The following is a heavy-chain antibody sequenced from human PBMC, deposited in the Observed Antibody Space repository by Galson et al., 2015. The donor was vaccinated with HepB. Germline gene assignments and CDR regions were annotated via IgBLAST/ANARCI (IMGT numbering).Heavy chain of an antibody. CDR1: GGTFSGYA. V-gene: IGHV1-69*13. CDR3: ARRSRIAVAGDLTLDY. D-gene: IGHD6-19*01. Sequence: SVKVSCKASGGTFSGYAISWVRQAPGQGLEWMGGIIPIFGTANYAQKFQGRVTITADESTSTAYMELSSLRSEDTAVYYCARRSRIAVAGDLTLDYWGQGTLVTVSS. CDR2: IIPIFGTA. J-gene: IGHJ4*02.